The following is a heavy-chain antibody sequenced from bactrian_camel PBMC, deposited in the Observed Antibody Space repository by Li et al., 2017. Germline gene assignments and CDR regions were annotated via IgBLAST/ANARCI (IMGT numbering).Heavy chain of an antibody. J-gene: IGHJ4*01. V-gene: IGHV3S53*01. Sequence: HVQLVESGGGSVQAGGSLLLTCVGSGYPYNSPCMAWFRQAPGKEREGVAAIDTDAHTTYADSVKGRFAISQDNAKDMVYLQMNNLKVEDTGKYYCAASYGLCTLNARFGFYGQGTQVTVS. CDR2: IDTDAHT. CDR1: GYPYNSPC. D-gene: IGHD2*01.